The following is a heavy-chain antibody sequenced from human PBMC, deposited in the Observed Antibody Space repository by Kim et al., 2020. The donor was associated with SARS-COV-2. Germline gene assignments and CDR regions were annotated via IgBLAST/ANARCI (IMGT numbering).Heavy chain of an antibody. CDR3: ARGGARGEGFYDILTGGSYYFDY. J-gene: IGHJ4*02. CDR2: ISGSGGST. V-gene: IGHV3-23*01. Sequence: GGSLRLSCAASGFTFSSYAMSWVRQAPGKGLEWVSAISGSGGSTYYADSVKGRFTISRDNSKNTLYLQMNSLRAEDTAVYYCARGGARGEGFYDILTGGSYYFDYWGQGTLVTVSS. CDR1: GFTFSSYA. D-gene: IGHD3-9*01.